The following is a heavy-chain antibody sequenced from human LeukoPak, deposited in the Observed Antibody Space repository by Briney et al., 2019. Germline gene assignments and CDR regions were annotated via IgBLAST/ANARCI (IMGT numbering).Heavy chain of an antibody. Sequence: PGGSLRLSCAASGFTFSSYSMNWVRQAPGKGLEWVSSISSSSSYIYYADSVKGRFTISRDNAKNSLYLQMNSLRAEDTAVNYCARESVVPPPLDYWGQGTLVTVSS. V-gene: IGHV3-21*01. D-gene: IGHD2-2*01. CDR1: GFTFSSYS. CDR3: ARESVVPPPLDY. J-gene: IGHJ4*02. CDR2: ISSSSSYI.